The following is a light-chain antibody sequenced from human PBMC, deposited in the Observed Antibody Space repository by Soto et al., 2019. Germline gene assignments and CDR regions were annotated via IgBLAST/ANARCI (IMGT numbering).Light chain of an antibody. Sequence: QSVLTQPASLSGSPGQSITISCTGTSSDVGYYDYVSWYQQHPGKAPKLVIYEVTKRPSGVPDRVSASKSGNTASLTVSGLRAEDEADYYCSSYAGSNNFVFGSGTKVNVL. J-gene: IGLJ1*01. CDR2: EVT. V-gene: IGLV2-8*01. CDR3: SSYAGSNNFV. CDR1: SSDVGYYDY.